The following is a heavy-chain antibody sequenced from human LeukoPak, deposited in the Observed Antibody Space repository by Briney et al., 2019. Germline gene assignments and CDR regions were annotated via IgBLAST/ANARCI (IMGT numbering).Heavy chain of an antibody. D-gene: IGHD4-17*01. Sequence: GGSLRLSCAASGFTFSDYYMSWIRQAPGKGLEWVSYTSSSSSYTNYADSVRGRFTISGDNAKNSLYLQMNSLRAEDTSVYYCARRGDYPFDYWGQGTLVTVSS. V-gene: IGHV3-11*06. CDR1: GFTFSDYY. CDR2: TSSSSSYT. CDR3: ARRGDYPFDY. J-gene: IGHJ4*02.